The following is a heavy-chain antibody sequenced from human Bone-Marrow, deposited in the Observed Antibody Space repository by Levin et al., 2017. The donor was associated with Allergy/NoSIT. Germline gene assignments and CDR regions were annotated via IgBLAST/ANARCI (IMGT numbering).Heavy chain of an antibody. CDR3: ASNNLENPDSSGWIYFQH. J-gene: IGHJ1*01. V-gene: IGHV4-34*01. D-gene: IGHD6-19*01. CDR2: INHSGST. Sequence: PSETLSLTCAVYGGSFSGYYWSWIRQPPGKGLEWIGEINHSGSTNYNPSLKSRVTISVDTSKNQFSLKLSSVTAADTAVYYCASNNLENPDSSGWIYFQHWGQGTLVTVSS. CDR1: GGSFSGYY.